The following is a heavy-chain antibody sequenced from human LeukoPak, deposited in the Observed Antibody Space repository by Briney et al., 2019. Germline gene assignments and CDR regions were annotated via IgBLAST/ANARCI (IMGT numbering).Heavy chain of an antibody. Sequence: GGSLRLSCAASGFTFSSYSMNWVRQAPGKGLEWVSYISSSSSTIYYADSVKGRFTISRDNAKNSLYLQMNSLRAEDTAVYYCARGGITEYEVFDYWGQGTLVTVSS. V-gene: IGHV3-48*01. CDR3: ARGGITEYEVFDY. J-gene: IGHJ4*02. CDR1: GFTFSSYS. D-gene: IGHD3-10*01. CDR2: ISSSSSTI.